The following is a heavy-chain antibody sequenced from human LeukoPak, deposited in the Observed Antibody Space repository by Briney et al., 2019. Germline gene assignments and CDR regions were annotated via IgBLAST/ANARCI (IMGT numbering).Heavy chain of an antibody. D-gene: IGHD1-26*01. CDR2: IKQDGSAK. CDR3: ARTPHASRELDFDY. CDR1: GFTFNRYW. J-gene: IGHJ4*02. Sequence: GGSLRLSCAASGFTFNRYWMSWVRQAPGKELQWVANIKQDGSAKYCVDSVKGRFTISRDNAKNSLYLQMNSLRAEDTAVYYCARTPHASRELDFDYWGQGTLVTVSS. V-gene: IGHV3-7*01.